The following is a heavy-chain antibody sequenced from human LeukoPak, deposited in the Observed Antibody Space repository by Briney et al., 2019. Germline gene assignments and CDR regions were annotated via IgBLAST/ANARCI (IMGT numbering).Heavy chain of an antibody. V-gene: IGHV4-34*01. J-gene: IGHJ4*02. CDR1: GGSFSGYY. CDR2: INHRRST. CDR3: ARERREQLLPPYTRSVTYFDY. D-gene: IGHD2-2*01. Sequence: SETLSLTCAVYGGSFSGYYWTWIRQPPGKGLEWIGEINHRRSTKYSPSLKSRVTISVDTSKNQFSLKLSSVTAADTAVYYCARERREQLLPPYTRSVTYFDYWGQGTLVTVSS.